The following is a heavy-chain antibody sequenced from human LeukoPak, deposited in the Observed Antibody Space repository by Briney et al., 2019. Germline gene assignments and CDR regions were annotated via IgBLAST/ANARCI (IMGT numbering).Heavy chain of an antibody. Sequence: SETLSLTCTVSGGSIDSSSYYWDWIRQPPGKGLEWLGNIYYSGTTFYTSSLKSRVTISTDMSKNQFSLRLTSVTAADTAAYYCASQRADYFYHYMDVWGKGTTVIVSS. CDR3: ASQRADYFYHYMDV. CDR1: GGSIDSSSYY. V-gene: IGHV4-39*01. CDR2: IYYSGTT. J-gene: IGHJ6*03.